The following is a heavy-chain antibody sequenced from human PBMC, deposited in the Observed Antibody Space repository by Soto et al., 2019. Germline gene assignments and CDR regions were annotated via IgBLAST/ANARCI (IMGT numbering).Heavy chain of an antibody. CDR2: IIPIFGIA. V-gene: IGHV1-69*10. D-gene: IGHD2-2*01. J-gene: IGHJ6*02. Sequence: SVKVSCKASGGTFSSYAISWVRQAPGQGLEWMGGIIPIFGIANYAQKFQGRVTITADKSTSTAYMELSSLRSEDTAVYYCARDHRGCSSTSCRKGYYYYGMDVWGQGTTVTVSS. CDR1: GGTFSSYA. CDR3: ARDHRGCSSTSCRKGYYYYGMDV.